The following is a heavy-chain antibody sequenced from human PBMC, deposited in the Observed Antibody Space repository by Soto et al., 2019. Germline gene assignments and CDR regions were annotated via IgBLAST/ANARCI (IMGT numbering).Heavy chain of an antibody. D-gene: IGHD3-22*01. Sequence: PSETLSLTCSVSGGSISSYYWSWIRQPPGKGLEWIGYIYYSGSTNYNPSLKSRVTISVDTPKNQFPLKLSSVTAADTPVYYYARRPCGYYGVDYRGEGNLVT. CDR3: ARRPCGYYGVDY. CDR2: IYYSGST. J-gene: IGHJ4*02. CDR1: GGSISSYY. V-gene: IGHV4-59*08.